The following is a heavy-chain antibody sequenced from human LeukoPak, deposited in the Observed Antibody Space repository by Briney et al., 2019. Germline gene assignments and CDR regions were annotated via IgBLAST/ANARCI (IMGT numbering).Heavy chain of an antibody. CDR2: LNPNSGNI. J-gene: IGHJ5*02. D-gene: IGHD3-10*01. V-gene: IGHV1-8*01. CDR1: GYTFTNYD. CDR3: ARAWGFYGSGSHRFDP. Sequence: GASVKVSCKASGYTFTNYDINWVRQATGQGLEWMGWLNPNSGNIAYAQKFQGRVTVTRNTSITTAYMELNGLRSEDTAVYYCARAWGFYGSGSHRFDPWGQGTLVTVSS.